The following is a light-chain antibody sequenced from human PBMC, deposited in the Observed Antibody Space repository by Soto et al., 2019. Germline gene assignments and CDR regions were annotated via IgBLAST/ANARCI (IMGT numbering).Light chain of an antibody. CDR3: NSYTTSSTVI. Sequence: QSVLTQPASVSGSPGQSITISCTGTSSDVGGYNYVSWYQQHPGKAPKLIIYDVSHRPSGVSNRFSGSKSGNTASLTISGLQAEDEADYYCNSYTTSSTVIFGGGTKLTVL. CDR2: DVS. V-gene: IGLV2-14*03. CDR1: SSDVGGYNY. J-gene: IGLJ2*01.